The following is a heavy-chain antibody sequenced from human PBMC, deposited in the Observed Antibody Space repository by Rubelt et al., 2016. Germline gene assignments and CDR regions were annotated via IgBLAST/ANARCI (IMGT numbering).Heavy chain of an antibody. J-gene: IGHJ6*02. V-gene: IGHV4-34*01. Sequence: QVQLQQWGAGLLKPSETLSLTCAVYGESFSGYYWSWIRQPPGKGLAWIGEINHSGSTNYNPSLTSRVTISVDTSKNQFSLKVSLGTAADTAVYYCAGGNYYYGMDVWGQGTTVTVSS. CDR1: GESFSGYY. CDR2: INHSGST. D-gene: IGHD3-16*01. CDR3: AGGNYYYGMDV.